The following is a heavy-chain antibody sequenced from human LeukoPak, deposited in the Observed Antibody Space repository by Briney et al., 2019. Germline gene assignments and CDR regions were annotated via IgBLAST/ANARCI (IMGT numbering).Heavy chain of an antibody. CDR1: GFTFSSYA. V-gene: IGHV3-23*01. D-gene: IGHD3-3*01. Sequence: GSLRLSCAASGFTFSSYAMSWVRQAPGKGLEWVSAISGSGGSTYYADSVKGRFTISRDNSKNTLYLQMNSLRAEDTAVYYCAKDVRVGKYYDFWSGYYQYWGQGTLVTVSS. J-gene: IGHJ4*02. CDR2: ISGSGGST. CDR3: AKDVRVGKYYDFWSGYYQY.